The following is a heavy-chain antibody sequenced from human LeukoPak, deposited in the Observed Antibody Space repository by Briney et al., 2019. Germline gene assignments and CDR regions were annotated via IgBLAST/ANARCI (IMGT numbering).Heavy chain of an antibody. J-gene: IGHJ4*02. CDR1: GYTFTGYC. CDR3: ARGRGYNYGYWFDY. Sequence: ASVKVSCKASGYTFTGYCMHWVRQAPGQGLEWMGIINPGGGSTFYAQRFQGRVTMTRDTSTSTVYMELSSLRSEDTAVYYCARGRGYNYGYWFDYWGQGTLVTVSS. D-gene: IGHD5-18*01. V-gene: IGHV1-46*01. CDR2: INPGGGST.